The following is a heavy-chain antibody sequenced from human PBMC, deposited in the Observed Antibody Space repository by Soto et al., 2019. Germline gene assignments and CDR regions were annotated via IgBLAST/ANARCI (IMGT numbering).Heavy chain of an antibody. CDR2: IKCDVTST. J-gene: IGHJ2*01. CDR3: AQPVLRTFPHKNLFTL. D-gene: IGHD3-10*01. V-gene: IGHV3-23*01. CDR1: GFTFSSHG. Sequence: WGSLRLSCAASGFTFSSHGMSCVRQAQWVGLEWLSAIKCDVTSTYCAASEEDRVTISRDNSNNTLYLQVHSLRAGGAAGNYLAQPVLRTFPHKNLFTLGGRETLVTVPP.